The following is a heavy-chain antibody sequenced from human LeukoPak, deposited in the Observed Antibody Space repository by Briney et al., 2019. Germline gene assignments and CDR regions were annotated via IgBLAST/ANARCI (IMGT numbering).Heavy chain of an antibody. V-gene: IGHV3-43*02. CDR2: ISGDSGST. J-gene: IGHJ4*02. Sequence: GGSLRLSCAASGFTSHDYAMYWVRQAPGKGPEWVSLISGDSGSTDYADFVKGRFTISRDNSQNSVFLQMNSLTSEDTAVYFCAKDRGSGWYYFHYWGQGTLVTVSS. CDR1: GFTSHDYA. CDR3: AKDRGSGWYYFHY. D-gene: IGHD6-19*01.